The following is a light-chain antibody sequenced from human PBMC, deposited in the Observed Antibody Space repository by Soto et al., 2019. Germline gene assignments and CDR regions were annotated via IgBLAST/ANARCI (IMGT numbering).Light chain of an antibody. J-gene: IGLJ1*01. V-gene: IGLV2-14*01. CDR1: SSDVGGYNY. CDR2: DVS. CDR3: SSYTSSSNYV. Sequence: QSALTQPASVSGSPGQSITISCTGTSSDVGGYNYVSWYQQHPGKAPKLMIYDVSNRPSGVSNRFSGSKSGNTASLTISGLQAEDEADYYCSSYTSSSNYVFGTGTKLTFL.